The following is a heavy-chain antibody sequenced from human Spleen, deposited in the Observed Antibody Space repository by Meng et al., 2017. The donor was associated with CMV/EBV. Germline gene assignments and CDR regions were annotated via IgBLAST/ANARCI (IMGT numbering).Heavy chain of an antibody. Sequence: SETLSLTCTVSGGSISSSSYYWGWIRQPPGKGLEWIGSIYYSGSTYYNPSLKSRVTISEDTSKNQFSLKLSSVTAADTAVYYCARDRRYCSSTSCYSSGDYYYYGMDVWGQGTTVTVSS. J-gene: IGHJ6*02. V-gene: IGHV4-39*07. CDR1: GGSISSSSYY. D-gene: IGHD2-2*02. CDR3: ARDRRYCSSTSCYSSGDYYYYGMDV. CDR2: IYYSGST.